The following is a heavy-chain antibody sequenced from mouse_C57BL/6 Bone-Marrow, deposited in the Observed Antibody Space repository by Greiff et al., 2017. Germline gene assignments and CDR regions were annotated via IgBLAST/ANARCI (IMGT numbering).Heavy chain of an antibody. V-gene: IGHV2-2*01. CDR2: IWSGGST. Sequence: VQLKESGPGLVQPSQSLSITCTVSGFSLTSYGVHWVRQSPGKGLEWLGVIWSGGSTDYNAAFISRLSISKDNSKSQVFFKMNSLQADDAAIYYCATYGYDGGGFDYWGQGTTLTVSS. D-gene: IGHD2-2*01. CDR1: GFSLTSYG. CDR3: ATYGYDGGGFDY. J-gene: IGHJ2*01.